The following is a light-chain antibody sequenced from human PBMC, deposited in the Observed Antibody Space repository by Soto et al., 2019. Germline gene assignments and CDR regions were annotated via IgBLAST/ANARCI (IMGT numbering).Light chain of an antibody. Sequence: DIQMTQSPSSVSASVGDRITITCRASESVSTWLAWYQQRPGKAPKLLMYAVSTLQSGVPSRFSGSGSETDFTLTISNLQPEDFATYYCHQANSFPLTFGGGTKVEIK. CDR2: AVS. CDR3: HQANSFPLT. CDR1: ESVSTW. V-gene: IGKV1-12*01. J-gene: IGKJ4*01.